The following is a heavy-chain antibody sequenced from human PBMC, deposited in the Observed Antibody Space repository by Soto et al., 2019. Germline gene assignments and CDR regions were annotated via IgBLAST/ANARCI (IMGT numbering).Heavy chain of an antibody. CDR2: ISAYNGNT. J-gene: IGHJ1*01. V-gene: IGHV1-18*01. CDR3: ARTPPRFYGDYEYFQH. D-gene: IGHD4-17*01. CDR1: GYTFTSYG. Sequence: GASVKVSCKASGYTFTSYGISWVRQAPGQGLEWMGWISAYNGNTNYAQKLQGRVTMTTDTSTSTAYMELSSLRSEDTAVYYCARTPPRFYGDYEYFQHWGQGTLVTVSS.